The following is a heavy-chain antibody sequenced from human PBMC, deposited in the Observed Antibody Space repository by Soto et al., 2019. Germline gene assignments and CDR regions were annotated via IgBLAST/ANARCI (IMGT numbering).Heavy chain of an antibody. CDR1: GFTFSSYA. V-gene: IGHV3-23*01. J-gene: IGHJ4*02. Sequence: EVQLLESGGGLVQPGGSLRLSCAASGFTFSSYAMSWVRQAPGKGLEWVSAISGSGGSTYYADSVKGRFTISRDNSKNTLYQQMNSLRAEETAVYYCAKAKGEMPRGLTPCDYWGQGALVTVSS. D-gene: IGHD7-27*01. CDR3: AKAKGEMPRGLTPCDY. CDR2: ISGSGGST.